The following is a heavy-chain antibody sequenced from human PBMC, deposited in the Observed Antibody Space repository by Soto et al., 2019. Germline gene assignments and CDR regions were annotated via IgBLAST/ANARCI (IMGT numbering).Heavy chain of an antibody. Sequence: QPGGSLRLSCAASGFTVSSNYMSWVRQAPGKGLEWVSVIYSGGSTYYADSVKGRFTISRDNSKNTLYLQMNSLRAEDTAVYYCARDGVGLVLLWFGEFNHYGMDVWGQGTTVTVSS. CDR2: IYSGGST. J-gene: IGHJ6*02. D-gene: IGHD3-10*01. V-gene: IGHV3-66*01. CDR3: ARDGVGLVLLWFGEFNHYGMDV. CDR1: GFTVSSNY.